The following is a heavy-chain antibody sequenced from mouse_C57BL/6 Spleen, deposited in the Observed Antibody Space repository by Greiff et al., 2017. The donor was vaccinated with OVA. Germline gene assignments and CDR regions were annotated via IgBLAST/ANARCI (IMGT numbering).Heavy chain of an antibody. J-gene: IGHJ1*03. V-gene: IGHV1-26*01. CDR2: INPNNGGT. D-gene: IGHD1-1*01. Sequence: EVKLQQSGPELVKPGASVKISCKASGYTFTDYYMNWVKQSHGKSLEWIGDINPNNGGTSYNQKFKGKATLTVDKSSSTAYMERRSLTSEDSAVYYCARTRDYYGRVWYFDVWGTGTTVTVSS. CDR1: GYTFTDYY. CDR3: ARTRDYYGRVWYFDV.